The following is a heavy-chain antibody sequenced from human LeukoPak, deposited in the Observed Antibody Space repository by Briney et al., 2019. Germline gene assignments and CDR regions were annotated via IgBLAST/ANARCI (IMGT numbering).Heavy chain of an antibody. CDR2: IIPIFGTA. J-gene: IGHJ5*02. D-gene: IGHD6-13*01. Sequence: GASVKVSCKASGGTFSSYAISWVRQAPGQGLEWMGGIIPIFGTANYAQKFQGRVTITADESTSTAYMELSSLRSEDTAVYYCARVIIAAARRFDPWGQGTLVTVSS. CDR3: ARVIIAAARRFDP. V-gene: IGHV1-69*13. CDR1: GGTFSSYA.